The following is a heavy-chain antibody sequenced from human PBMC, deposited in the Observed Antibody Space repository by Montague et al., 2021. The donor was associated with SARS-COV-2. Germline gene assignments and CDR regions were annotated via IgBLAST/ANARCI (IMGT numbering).Heavy chain of an antibody. CDR3: ARLGAITLVRGITKADFSNYGMDV. V-gene: IGHV4-34*01. Sequence: SETRSLTCAVSSESFRGYYWSWIRQPPGKGLEWIGEINHSGSTTYNPSLESRVSISVDTSHKQFSLKVTSVTAADTAVYYCARLGAITLVRGITKADFSNYGMDVWGQGTTVTVSS. CDR2: INHSGST. CDR1: SESFRGYY. J-gene: IGHJ6*02. D-gene: IGHD3-10*01.